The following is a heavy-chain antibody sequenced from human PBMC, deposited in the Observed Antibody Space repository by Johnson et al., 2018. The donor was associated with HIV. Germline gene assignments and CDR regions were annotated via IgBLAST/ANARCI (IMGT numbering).Heavy chain of an antibody. CDR2: ISWNSGSI. J-gene: IGHJ3*02. D-gene: IGHD2-21*02. CDR1: GFTFDDYA. Sequence: VQLVESGGGLVQPGRSLRLSCGASGFTFDDYAMHWVRQAPGKGLEWVSGISWNSGSIGYADSVKGRFTISRDNAKNSLYLHMNSLRVEDTALYYCVRVGKYCDDDCHSGVDAFDIWGQGTMVTVSS. CDR3: VRVGKYCDDDCHSGVDAFDI. V-gene: IGHV3-9*01.